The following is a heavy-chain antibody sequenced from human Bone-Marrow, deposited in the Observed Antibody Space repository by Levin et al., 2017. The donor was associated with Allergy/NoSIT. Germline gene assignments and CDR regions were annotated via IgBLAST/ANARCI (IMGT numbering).Heavy chain of an antibody. CDR1: GYTFSDYS. CDR3: ARVFRAPVYAIDY. J-gene: IGHJ4*02. Sequence: GESLKISCKASGYTFSDYSMHWVRQAPGQGLEWMGRINPKSGGTNYAQKFQGRVTMTRDTSINTAYMELSRLRSDDTAVYYCARVFRAPVYAIDYWGLGTLVTVSS. V-gene: IGHV1-2*06. D-gene: IGHD2-8*01. CDR2: INPKSGGT.